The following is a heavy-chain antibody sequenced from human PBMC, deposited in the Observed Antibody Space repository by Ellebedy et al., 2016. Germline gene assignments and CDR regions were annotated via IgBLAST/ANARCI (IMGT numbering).Heavy chain of an antibody. CDR1: GFTFSSYA. D-gene: IGHD2-2*01. J-gene: IGHJ6*03. V-gene: IGHV3-23*01. CDR3: AKGCSSTSCYLLYYMDV. CDR2: ISGSGGST. Sequence: GESLKISCAASGFTFSSYAMSWVRQAPGKGLEWVSAISGSGGSTYYADSVKGRFTISRDNSKNTLYLQMNSLRAEDTAVYYCAKGCSSTSCYLLYYMDVWGKGTTVTVSS.